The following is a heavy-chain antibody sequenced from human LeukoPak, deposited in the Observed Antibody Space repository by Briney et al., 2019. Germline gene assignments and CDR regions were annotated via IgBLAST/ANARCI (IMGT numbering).Heavy chain of an antibody. CDR1: GFTVITTY. J-gene: IGHJ4*02. Sequence: GGSLRLSGSASGFTVITTYMSWVRQAPGKGLECVSGIYTGGNTYYADSVKGRFTISRHNSDNKIYLQMDSLRPEDTAVYYCARGGYNGHDPYYFDSWGQGSLVTVSS. V-gene: IGHV3-53*04. CDR3: ARGGYNGHDPYYFDS. D-gene: IGHD5-12*01. CDR2: IYTGGNT.